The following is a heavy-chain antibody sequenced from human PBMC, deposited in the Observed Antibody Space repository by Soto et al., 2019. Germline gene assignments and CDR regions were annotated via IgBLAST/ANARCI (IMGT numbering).Heavy chain of an antibody. V-gene: IGHV1-18*01. CDR1: GYTFTSYG. CDR3: ARGHWNLVDYHYSYMDA. J-gene: IGHJ6*03. Sequence: ASVKVSCKASGYTFTSYGISWVRQAPGQGLEWMGWISAYNGNTNYAQKLQGRVTMTTDTSTSTAYMELRSLRSDDTAVYYCARGHWNLVDYHYSYMDAWGKGTTVTVSS. CDR2: ISAYNGNT. D-gene: IGHD1-7*01.